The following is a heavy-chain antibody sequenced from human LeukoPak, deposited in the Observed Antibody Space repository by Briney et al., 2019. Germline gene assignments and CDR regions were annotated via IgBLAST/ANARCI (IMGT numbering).Heavy chain of an antibody. D-gene: IGHD5-12*01. J-gene: IGHJ4*02. Sequence: GGSLRLSCEASGFTFSSYGMHWVRQAPGKGLDWVADISYDGSNKYYADSVKGRFTISRDNSKNTLFLQMNSLRAEDTAVYYCAKGSNRGVATIDYWGQGTLVTVSS. CDR2: ISYDGSNK. CDR1: GFTFSSYG. CDR3: AKGSNRGVATIDY. V-gene: IGHV3-30*18.